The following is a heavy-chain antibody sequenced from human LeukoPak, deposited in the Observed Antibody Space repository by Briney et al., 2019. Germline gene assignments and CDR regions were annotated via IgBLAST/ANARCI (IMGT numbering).Heavy chain of an antibody. D-gene: IGHD3-10*02. CDR3: ARMLGEN. Sequence: SETLSLTCTVSGGSISYGGYYWTWIRQHPGKGLEWIGYIYHGGRALYSPSLQSRVTMTIDSSKNQFSLKLSSVSAADTAVYYCARMLGENWGQGTLVTVSS. CDR1: GGSISYGGYY. V-gene: IGHV4-31*03. J-gene: IGHJ4*02. CDR2: IYHGGRA.